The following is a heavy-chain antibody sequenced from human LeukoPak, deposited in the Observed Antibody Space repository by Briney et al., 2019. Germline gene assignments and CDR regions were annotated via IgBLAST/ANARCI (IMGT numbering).Heavy chain of an antibody. CDR2: IIPIFGTA. J-gene: IGHJ4*02. V-gene: IGHV1-69*13. CDR3: ARDRGYSYGYYDY. D-gene: IGHD5-18*01. Sequence: VASVKVSCKASGGTFSSYAISWVRQAPGQGLEWMGGIIPIFGTANYAQKFQGRVTITADESTSTAYMELSSLRSDDTAVYYCARDRGYSYGYYDYWGQGTLVTVSS. CDR1: GGTFSSYA.